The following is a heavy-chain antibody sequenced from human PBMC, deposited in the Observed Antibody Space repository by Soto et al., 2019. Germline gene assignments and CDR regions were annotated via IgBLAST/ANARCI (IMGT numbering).Heavy chain of an antibody. CDR1: GYTFTNYG. D-gene: IGHD3-22*01. CDR2: ISAYSGNT. J-gene: IGHJ4*02. Sequence: ASVKVSCKASGYTFTNYGISCVRQAPGQGLEWMGWISAYSGNTNYAQKLQGRVTMTTDTSTSTGYMELRSLRSDDTAVYYCARGYYYDNSGYYPLAYWGQGTLVTVSS. CDR3: ARGYYYDNSGYYPLAY. V-gene: IGHV1-18*01.